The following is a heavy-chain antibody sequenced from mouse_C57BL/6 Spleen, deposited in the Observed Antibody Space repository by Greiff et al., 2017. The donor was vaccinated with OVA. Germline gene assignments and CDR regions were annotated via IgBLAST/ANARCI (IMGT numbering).Heavy chain of an antibody. CDR2: IDPEDGET. CDR1: GFNIKDYY. Sequence: VQLQQSGAELVKPGASVKLSCTASGFNIKDYYMHWVKQRTEQGLEWIGRIDPEDGETKYAPTFQGKATITADTSSNTAYLQLSSLTSEDTAVYYCARLTEVPFDDWGQGTTLTVSS. CDR3: ARLTEVPFDD. V-gene: IGHV14-2*01. D-gene: IGHD4-1*01. J-gene: IGHJ2*01.